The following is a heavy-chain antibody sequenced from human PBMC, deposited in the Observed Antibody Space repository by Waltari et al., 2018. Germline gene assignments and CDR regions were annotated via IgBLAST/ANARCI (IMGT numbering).Heavy chain of an antibody. J-gene: IGHJ4*02. D-gene: IGHD3-16*01. CDR1: GGPIRRGGYY. CDR3: ARRGAYFFDY. CDR2: IYYTGET. Sequence: QVQMQESGTGLVKPSQTLSLTCTVSGGPIRRGGYYWIWIRPHPGKGLEWSGYIYYTGETYYNPSLTSRVASSIDTSKSQFSLDLGTVTAADTAVYYCARRGAYFFDYWGRGTLVTVSS. V-gene: IGHV4-31*03.